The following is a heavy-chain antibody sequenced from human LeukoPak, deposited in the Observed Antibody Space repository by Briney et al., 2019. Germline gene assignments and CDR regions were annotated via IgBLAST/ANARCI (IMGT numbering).Heavy chain of an antibody. D-gene: IGHD3-22*01. CDR3: ARKGSSGYYFDY. V-gene: IGHV3-48*03. CDR2: IDTSGGTT. CDR1: GFSFSSYE. J-gene: IGHJ4*02. Sequence: GGSLRLSCAASGFSFSSYEWNWVRQAPGKGLEWVSYIDTSGGTTFYADSVKGRFTISRDNAKNLLYLQMNSLRAEDTAVYYCARKGSSGYYFDYWGQGTLVTVSS.